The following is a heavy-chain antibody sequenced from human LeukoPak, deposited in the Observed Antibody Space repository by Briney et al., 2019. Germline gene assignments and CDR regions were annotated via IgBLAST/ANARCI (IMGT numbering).Heavy chain of an antibody. CDR3: ARDLSGGTFDY. Sequence: SETLSLTCAVSAYSISSSYYWGWIRQAPGKGLEWIGNIHHTGTTYYNPSLKSRVTISLDASKNQLSLRLPSVTAADTAVYYCARDLSGGTFDYWGQGTLVTVSS. CDR2: IHHTGTT. V-gene: IGHV4-38-2*02. CDR1: AYSISSSYY. D-gene: IGHD1-1*01. J-gene: IGHJ4*02.